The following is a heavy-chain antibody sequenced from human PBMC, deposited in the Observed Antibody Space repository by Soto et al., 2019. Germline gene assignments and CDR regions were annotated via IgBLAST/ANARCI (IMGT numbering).Heavy chain of an antibody. CDR2: INPSGGST. CDR3: ARQSPGDSYALYYFDY. J-gene: IGHJ4*02. D-gene: IGHD5-18*01. Sequence: GASVKVSCKASGYTFTSYYMHWVRQAPGQGLEWMGIINPSGGSTSYAQKFQGRVTMTRDTSTSTVYMELSSLRSEDTAVYYCARQSPGDSYALYYFDYWGQGTLVTVSS. CDR1: GYTFTSYY. V-gene: IGHV1-46*01.